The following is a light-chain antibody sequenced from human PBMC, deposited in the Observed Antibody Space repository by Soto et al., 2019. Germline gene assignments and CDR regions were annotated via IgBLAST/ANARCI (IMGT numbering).Light chain of an antibody. Sequence: EIVMTQSPSTLSVSPGERATLSCRASQSVNSKLAWYQQKPGQAPRLLIYGASTRATGIPARFSGSGSGTEFTLTISSLQYEDFAVYYCQKYNDWPRTFGQGTKVEIK. CDR1: QSVNSK. J-gene: IGKJ1*01. V-gene: IGKV3-15*01. CDR3: QKYNDWPRT. CDR2: GAS.